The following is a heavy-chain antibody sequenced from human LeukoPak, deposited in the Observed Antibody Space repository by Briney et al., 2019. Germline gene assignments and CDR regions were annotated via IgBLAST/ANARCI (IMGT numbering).Heavy chain of an antibody. Sequence: SESLSLTCAVSGYSISSGYYGGWIRQPPGKGLEWIGSIYHSGSTYYNPSLKSRVTISVDTSKNQFSLKLSSVTAADTAVYYCARLPTGYFDYWGQGTLVTVSP. J-gene: IGHJ4*02. V-gene: IGHV4-38-2*01. CDR3: ARLPTGYFDY. CDR1: GYSISSGYY. CDR2: IYHSGST. D-gene: IGHD1-1*01.